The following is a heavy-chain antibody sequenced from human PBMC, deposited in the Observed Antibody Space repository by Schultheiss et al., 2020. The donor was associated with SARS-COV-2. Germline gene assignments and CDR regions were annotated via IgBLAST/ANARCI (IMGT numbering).Heavy chain of an antibody. Sequence: GGSLRLSCAASGFTFSSYGMHWVRQAPGKGLEWVAVISYDGSNKYYADSVKGRFTISRDNSKNTLYLQMNSLGAEDTAVYYCAKESRRHYYDSSGLFDYWGQGTLVTVSS. CDR1: GFTFSSYG. CDR2: ISYDGSNK. CDR3: AKESRRHYYDSSGLFDY. J-gene: IGHJ4*02. V-gene: IGHV3-30*12. D-gene: IGHD3-22*01.